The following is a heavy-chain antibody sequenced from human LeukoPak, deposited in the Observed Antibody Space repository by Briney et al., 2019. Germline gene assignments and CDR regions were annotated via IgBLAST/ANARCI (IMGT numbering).Heavy chain of an antibody. CDR1: EFSVGSNY. CDR3: ARRAGAYSHPYDY. CDR2: IYSGGST. V-gene: IGHV3-66*04. J-gene: IGHJ4*02. D-gene: IGHD4/OR15-4a*01. Sequence: GGSLRLSCAASEFSVGSNYMTWVRQAPGKGLEWVSLIYSGGSTYYADSVKGRFTISRDNSKNALYLQMNSLRAEDTAVYYCARRAGAYSHPYDYWGQGTLVTVSS.